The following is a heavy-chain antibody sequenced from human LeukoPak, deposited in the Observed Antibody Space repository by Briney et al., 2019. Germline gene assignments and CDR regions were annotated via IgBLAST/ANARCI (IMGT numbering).Heavy chain of an antibody. V-gene: IGHV4-4*07. CDR3: TRDRELGY. CDR1: GGSISGYY. CDR2: IYTSGST. Sequence: SETLSLTCTVSGGSISGYYWSWIRQPAGKGLEWIGRIYTSGSTNYNPSLNSRVTISVDTSKNQFSLKLNYMTAADTAVYYCTRDRELGYWGQGTLVTVSS. D-gene: IGHD1-26*01. J-gene: IGHJ4*02.